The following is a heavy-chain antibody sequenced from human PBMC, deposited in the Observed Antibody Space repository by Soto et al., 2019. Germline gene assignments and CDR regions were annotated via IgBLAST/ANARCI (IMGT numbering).Heavy chain of an antibody. CDR3: ARDTSGWKEGGFDY. CDR2: IYVGGTT. D-gene: IGHD6-19*01. J-gene: IGHJ4*02. CDR1: GFTVSTNY. V-gene: IGHV3-53*01. Sequence: EVQLVESGGGLIQTGGSLRLSCVVSGFTVSTNYMSWVRQAPGKGLEWVSEIYVGGTTYYADSVKGRFTISRDDSKNTLFLQMNSLRAEDTAVYYWARDTSGWKEGGFDYWGQGTLVTVSS.